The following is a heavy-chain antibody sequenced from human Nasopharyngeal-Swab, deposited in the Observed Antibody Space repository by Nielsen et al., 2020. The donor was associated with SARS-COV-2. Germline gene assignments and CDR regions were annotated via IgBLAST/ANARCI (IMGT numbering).Heavy chain of an antibody. D-gene: IGHD3-10*01. V-gene: IGHV3-30-3*01. Sequence: GESLKISCAASGFTINSFAMHWVRQAPGKGLEWVAVISYDGNNKYYADSVKGRFTISRDNSKNMVYLQMNSLRPEDTAVYYCARDVASGFGELFPLLRGLDIWGHGTTVTVSS. CDR1: GFTINSFA. J-gene: IGHJ6*02. CDR3: ARDVASGFGELFPLLRGLDI. CDR2: ISYDGNNK.